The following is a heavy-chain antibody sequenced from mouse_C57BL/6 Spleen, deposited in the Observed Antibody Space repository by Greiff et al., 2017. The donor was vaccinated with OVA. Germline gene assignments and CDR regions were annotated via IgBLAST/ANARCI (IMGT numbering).Heavy chain of an antibody. CDR1: GYSITSDY. CDR2: ISYSGST. CDR3: ARFDGYYVGYFDV. D-gene: IGHD2-3*01. J-gene: IGHJ1*03. Sequence: EVKLEESGPGLAKPSQTLSLTCSVTGYSITSDYWNWIRKFPGNKLEYMGYISYSGSTYYNPSLKSRISITRDTSKNQYYLQLNSVTTEDTATYYCARFDGYYVGYFDVWGTGTTVTVSS. V-gene: IGHV3-8*01.